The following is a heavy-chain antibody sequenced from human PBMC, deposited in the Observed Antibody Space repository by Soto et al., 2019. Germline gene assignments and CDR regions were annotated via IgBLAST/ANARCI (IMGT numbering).Heavy chain of an antibody. CDR1: RFTFSTYE. D-gene: IGHD2-2*01. CDR2: ISSSGNTV. Sequence: EVQLVESGGALVQPGGSLRLSCAASRFTFSTYEMDWVRQAPGTGLEWVSYISSSGNTVYYADSVKGRFTISRVNTRNSLYLHMNSLRDEDTALYYCVRYCSTTLCNGVATRTFDYWGQGTLVTVSS. J-gene: IGHJ4*02. CDR3: VRYCSTTLCNGVATRTFDY. V-gene: IGHV3-48*03.